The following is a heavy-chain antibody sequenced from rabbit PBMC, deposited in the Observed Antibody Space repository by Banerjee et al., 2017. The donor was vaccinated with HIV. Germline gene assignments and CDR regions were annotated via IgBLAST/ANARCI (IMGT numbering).Heavy chain of an antibody. CDR1: GFSFSNKAV. D-gene: IGHD6-1*01. CDR3: ARDGLVDGIGYAFKL. Sequence: EQLVESGGGLVQPEGSLTLTCTASGFSFSNKAVMCWVRQAPGKGLEWIACINALTGKAVYATWAKGRFTFSKTSSTTVTLQVTSLTAADTATYFCARDGLVDGIGYAFKLWGPGTLVTVS. J-gene: IGHJ4*01. V-gene: IGHV1S45*01. CDR2: INALTGKA.